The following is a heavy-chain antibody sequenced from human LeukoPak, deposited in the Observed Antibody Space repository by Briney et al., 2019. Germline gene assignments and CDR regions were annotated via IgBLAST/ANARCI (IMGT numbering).Heavy chain of an antibody. CDR2: ISGSGDST. V-gene: IGHV3-23*01. J-gene: IGHJ5*02. D-gene: IGHD4-17*01. CDR3: AKDPTTVTTKGGETLS. CDR1: GFTFSSYA. Sequence: GGSLRLSCAASGFTFSSYAMSWVRQAPGKGLEWVSAISGSGDSTYYADSVKGRFTISRDNSKNTLYLQMNSLRAEDTAVYYCAKDPTTVTTKGGETLSWGQGTLVTVSS.